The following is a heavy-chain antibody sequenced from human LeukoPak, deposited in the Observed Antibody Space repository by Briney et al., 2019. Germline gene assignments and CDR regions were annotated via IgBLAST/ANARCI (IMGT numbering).Heavy chain of an antibody. CDR1: GFTFDDYA. CDR2: ISWNSGSI. CDR3: ARTSLRIAVAGTFDY. D-gene: IGHD6-19*01. J-gene: IGHJ4*02. Sequence: PGGSLRLSCAASGFTFDDYAMHWVRQAPGKGLEWVSGISWNSGSIGYADSVKGRFTISRDNAKNSLYLQMNSLRAEDTALYYCARTSLRIAVAGTFDYWGQGTLVTVSS. V-gene: IGHV3-9*01.